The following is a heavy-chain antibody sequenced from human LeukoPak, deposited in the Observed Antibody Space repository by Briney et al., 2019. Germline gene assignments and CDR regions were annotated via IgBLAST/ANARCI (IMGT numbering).Heavy chain of an antibody. J-gene: IGHJ5*02. V-gene: IGHV3-23*01. CDR3: ARGRSGYISAYES. CDR2: ISSSGVNT. CDR1: GFTFSSYA. D-gene: IGHD5-12*01. Sequence: GGSLRLSCAASGFTFSSYAMSWVRQAPGKGLEWVSGISSSGVNTDCADSVKGRFTILKDSSEKTLYLQMNGLRADDTAVYFCARGRSGYISAYESWGQGTLVIVSS.